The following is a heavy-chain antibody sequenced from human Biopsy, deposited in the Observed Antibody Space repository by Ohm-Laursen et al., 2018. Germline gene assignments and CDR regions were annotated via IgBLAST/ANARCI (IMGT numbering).Heavy chain of an antibody. CDR2: IWYDGNYE. D-gene: IGHD4-17*01. CDR1: GFRFTSYG. Sequence: SLRLSCTASGFRFTSYGMHWVRQAPGKGLEWVAAIWYDGNYEKYRDSVRGRFTISRDNSKNTLSLQMNSLRAEDTAIYYCTCRYGDSPLWGQGTMVTVSS. CDR3: TCRYGDSPL. J-gene: IGHJ3*01. V-gene: IGHV3-33*01.